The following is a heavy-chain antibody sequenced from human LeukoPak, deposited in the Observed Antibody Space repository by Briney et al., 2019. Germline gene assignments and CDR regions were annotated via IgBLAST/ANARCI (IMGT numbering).Heavy chain of an antibody. CDR1: GGSISSYY. Sequence: SETLSLTCTVSGGSISSYYWSWIRQPPGKGLEWIGYIYYSGSTNYNPSLKSRVTISVDTSKNQFSLKLSSVTAADTAVYYCARVDPDSSSTLEVFDYWGQGTLVAVSS. D-gene: IGHD6-6*01. CDR3: ARVDPDSSSTLEVFDY. V-gene: IGHV4-59*01. CDR2: IYYSGST. J-gene: IGHJ4*02.